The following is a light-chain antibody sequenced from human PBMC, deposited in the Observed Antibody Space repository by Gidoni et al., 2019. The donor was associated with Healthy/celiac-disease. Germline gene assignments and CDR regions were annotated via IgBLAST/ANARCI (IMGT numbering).Light chain of an antibody. V-gene: IGKV2-28*01. CDR3: MQALQTPIT. CDR2: LGS. Sequence: DIVMTQSPLSQPVTPGEPASISCRSSQSLLHGNGYNYLDWYLQKPGQSPQLLIYLGSNRASGVPDRFSGSGSGTDFTLKISRVEAEDVGTYYCMQALQTPITFGGGTKVEIK. J-gene: IGKJ4*01. CDR1: QSLLHGNGYNY.